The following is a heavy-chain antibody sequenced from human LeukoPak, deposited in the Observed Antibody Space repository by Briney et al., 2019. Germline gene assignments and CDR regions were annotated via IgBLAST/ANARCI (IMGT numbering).Heavy chain of an antibody. D-gene: IGHD2-21*02. CDR3: ARDEAVVTAMNTFDL. CDR2: ISSSGSTI. V-gene: IGHV3-11*04. Sequence: GGSLRRSCAASGFTVSDYYMSWIRQAPGKGLEWVSYISSSGSTIYYADSVKGRFTISRDNAKNSLYLQMNSLTAEDTAVYYCARDEAVVTAMNTFDLWSQGTMVTVSS. CDR1: GFTVSDYY. J-gene: IGHJ3*01.